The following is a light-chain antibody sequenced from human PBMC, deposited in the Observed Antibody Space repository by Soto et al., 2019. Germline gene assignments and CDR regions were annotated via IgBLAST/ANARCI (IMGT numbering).Light chain of an antibody. CDR2: TTS. J-gene: IGKJ3*01. Sequence: EIVLTQSPATLSLSPGERATLSCTASQSVTRSCVAWYQRKPGQAHRLLIHTTSTRATDIPDRFSCSGSGTDLTLTISRLQPEDFELYYFQQWGCSPLFSFGPGTRVDI. CDR1: QSVTRSC. V-gene: IGKV3-20*01. CDR3: QQWGCSPLFS.